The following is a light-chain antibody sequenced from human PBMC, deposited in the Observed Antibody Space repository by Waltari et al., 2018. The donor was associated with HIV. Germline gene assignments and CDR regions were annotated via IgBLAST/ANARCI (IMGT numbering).Light chain of an antibody. Sequence: IVMTQSPATLSVSPGERSTLSCRASQSVSTNLAWYQQKPGQAPRLLISGASTRATGRPARVSGSGSGTEFTLTISSLQSEDFAVYYCQQYNKWPETFGQGTKVEIK. CDR1: QSVSTN. J-gene: IGKJ1*01. CDR2: GAS. V-gene: IGKV3-15*01. CDR3: QQYNKWPET.